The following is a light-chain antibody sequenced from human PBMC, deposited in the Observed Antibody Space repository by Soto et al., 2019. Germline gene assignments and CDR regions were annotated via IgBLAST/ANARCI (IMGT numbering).Light chain of an antibody. CDR3: SSYAGSNLYV. CDR1: SSDVGGYDY. CDR2: DVS. V-gene: IGLV2-8*01. J-gene: IGLJ1*01. Sequence: QLVLTQPPSASGSPGQSVTISCTGTSSDVGGYDYVSWYQQHPGKAPKLMIYDVSQRPSGVPDRFSGSKSGNTASLTVSGLQAEDEADYYCSSYAGSNLYVFGTGTKLTVL.